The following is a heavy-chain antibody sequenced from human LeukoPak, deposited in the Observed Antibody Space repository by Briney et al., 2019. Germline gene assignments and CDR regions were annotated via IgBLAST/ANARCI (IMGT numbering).Heavy chain of an antibody. V-gene: IGHV3-21*01. Sequence: GGSLRLSCAASGLTFSSYSMNWVRQAPGKGLEWVSSISSSSSYIYYADSVKGRFTISRDNAKNSLYLQMNSLRAEDTAVYYCARDMIVVAAIDYWGQGTLVTVSS. CDR3: ARDMIVVAAIDY. CDR1: GLTFSSYS. D-gene: IGHD3-22*01. J-gene: IGHJ4*02. CDR2: ISSSSSYI.